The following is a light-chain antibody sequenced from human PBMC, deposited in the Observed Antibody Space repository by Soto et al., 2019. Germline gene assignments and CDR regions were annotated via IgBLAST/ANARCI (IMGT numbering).Light chain of an antibody. CDR1: PSLLQSNGHNS. CDR2: LGS. Sequence: DIVMTQSQLSLPVTPGEPASISCRSSPSLLQSNGHNSLDWYLQKPGPSPQLMIYLGSTRASVVPDRFSVSGSGTDFTLKINGVEAEDVVLYYCTPDLQTPYTFGQGTKLEIK. J-gene: IGKJ2*01. CDR3: TPDLQTPYT. V-gene: IGKV2-28*01.